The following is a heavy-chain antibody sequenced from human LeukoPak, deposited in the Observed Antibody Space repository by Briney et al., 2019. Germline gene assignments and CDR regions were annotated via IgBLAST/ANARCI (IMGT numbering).Heavy chain of an antibody. CDR1: GGSISSGGYY. D-gene: IGHD6-13*01. CDR3: ARDSSSWTGLFDY. J-gene: IGHJ4*02. V-gene: IGHV4-30-2*05. Sequence: SETLSLTCTVSGGSISSGGYYWSWIRQPPGKGLEWIGYIYHSGSTYYNPSLKSRVTISVDTSKNQFSLKLSSVTAADTAVYCCARDSSSWTGLFDYWGQGTLVTVSS. CDR2: IYHSGST.